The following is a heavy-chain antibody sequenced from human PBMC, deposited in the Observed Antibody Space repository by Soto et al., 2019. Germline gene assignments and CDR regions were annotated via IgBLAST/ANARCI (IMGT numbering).Heavy chain of an antibody. CDR1: KFTFSSYS. CDR3: ARDDSSSWYPDY. D-gene: IGHD6-13*01. J-gene: IGHJ4*02. V-gene: IGHV3-21*01. Sequence: EVQLVESGGGLVKPGGSLRLSCAASKFTFSSYSRKWVRQAPGKGLEWVSSISSSSSYIYYADSVKGRFTISRDNAKNSLYLQMNSLRAVDTAVYYCARDDSSSWYPDYWGQGTLVTVSS. CDR2: ISSSSSYI.